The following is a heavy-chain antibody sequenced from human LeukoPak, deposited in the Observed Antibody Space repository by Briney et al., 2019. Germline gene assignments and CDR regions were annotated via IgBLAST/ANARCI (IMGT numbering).Heavy chain of an antibody. D-gene: IGHD2-21*02. CDR3: ARDSLGCGGDCYTFDN. CDR1: GFSFSGHS. J-gene: IGHJ3*02. Sequence: AGRSLRLSCAASGFSFSGHSMTWIRQAPGKGLEFISYISAGGSLKYSADSVRGRFTISRDNAGNSLYLQMNSVRAEDTAVYYCARDSLGCGGDCYTFDNWGQGILVTVSS. V-gene: IGHV3-11*01. CDR2: ISAGGSLK.